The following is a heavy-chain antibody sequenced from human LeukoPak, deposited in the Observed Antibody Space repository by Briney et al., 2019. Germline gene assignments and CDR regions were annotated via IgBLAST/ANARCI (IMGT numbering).Heavy chain of an antibody. D-gene: IGHD2-2*01. V-gene: IGHV3-33*06. CDR3: AKDRDCSSTSCRFDY. Sequence: PGRSLRLSCAASGFTFSSYGMHWVRQAPGKGLEWVAVIWYDGSNKYYADSVKGRFTISRDNSKNTLYLQMNSLRAEDTAVYYCAKDRDCSSTSCRFDYWGQGTLVTVSS. CDR2: IWYDGSNK. CDR1: GFTFSSYG. J-gene: IGHJ4*02.